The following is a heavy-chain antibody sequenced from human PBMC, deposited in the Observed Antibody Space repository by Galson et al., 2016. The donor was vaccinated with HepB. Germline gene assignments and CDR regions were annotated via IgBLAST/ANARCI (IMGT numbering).Heavy chain of an antibody. CDR3: TRGGPPSYFDG. J-gene: IGHJ2*01. CDR1: GYIFTAYY. CDR2: IDPNRGDT. V-gene: IGHV1-2*06. Sequence: SVKVSCKASGYIFTAYYIHWVRQAPGQGLEWMGRIDPNRGDTIFAQKFQGGVTLTRDTSLTTVYLELTRLRPNDTAVYFCTRGGPPSYFDGWGRGTLVTVS.